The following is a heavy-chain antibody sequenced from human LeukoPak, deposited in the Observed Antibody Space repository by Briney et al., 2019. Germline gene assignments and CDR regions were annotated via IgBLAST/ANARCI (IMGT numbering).Heavy chain of an antibody. J-gene: IGHJ4*02. CDR1: GGTFSSYA. CDR2: IIPIFGTA. D-gene: IGHD3-16*01. Sequence: SVKVSCKASGGTFSSYAISWVRQAPGQGLEWMGGIIPIFGTANYAQKFQGRVTITADESTSTAYMELSSLRSEDTAVYYRARDLGNPGGGFDYWGQGTLVTVSS. CDR3: ARDLGNPGGGFDY. V-gene: IGHV1-69*13.